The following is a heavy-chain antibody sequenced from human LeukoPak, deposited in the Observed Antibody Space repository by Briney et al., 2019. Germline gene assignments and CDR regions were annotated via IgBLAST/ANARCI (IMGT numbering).Heavy chain of an antibody. D-gene: IGHD2-15*01. CDR1: GFIFSSYA. J-gene: IGHJ4*02. V-gene: IGHV3-23*01. CDR2: ISGSGGST. CDR3: VGYCSGGSCYAYPY. Sequence: GGSLRLSSAASGFIFSSYAMSWGRQGPGSGLEWGSAISGSGGSTYYADSVKGRFTISRDNSKNTLYLQMNSLRAEDTAVYYCVGYCSGGSCYAYPYWGQGTLVTVSS.